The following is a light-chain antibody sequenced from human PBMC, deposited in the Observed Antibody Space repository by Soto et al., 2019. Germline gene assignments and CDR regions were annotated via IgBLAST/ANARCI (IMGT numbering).Light chain of an antibody. V-gene: IGKV3-11*01. Sequence: EIVLTQSPATLSLSPGERATLSCRASQSVGNYLAWHQQKPGQAPTLLIFDASNRATGVPARFSGSGSGTDFTLTISSLEPEDFAVYFCQQRSNWPLCSFGQGTKVDIK. CDR1: QSVGNY. J-gene: IGKJ1*01. CDR3: QQRSNWPLCS. CDR2: DAS.